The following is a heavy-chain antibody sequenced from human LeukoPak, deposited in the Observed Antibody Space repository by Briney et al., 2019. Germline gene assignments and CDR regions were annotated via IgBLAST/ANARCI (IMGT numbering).Heavy chain of an antibody. D-gene: IGHD3-10*01. V-gene: IGHV4-59*08. Sequence: SETLSLTCTVSGGSIRSYYYNWIRQPPGKGLEWIGYIHYSGSTDYNPSLKSRLTMSVDTSKNQFSLKLSSVTAADTAVYYCARHLDYYGTGSYEYWGQGTLVTVSS. CDR3: ARHLDYYGTGSYEY. CDR2: IHYSGST. CDR1: GGSIRSYY. J-gene: IGHJ4*02.